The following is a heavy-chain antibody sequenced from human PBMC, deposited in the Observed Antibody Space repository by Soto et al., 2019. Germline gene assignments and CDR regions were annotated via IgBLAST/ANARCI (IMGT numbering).Heavy chain of an antibody. CDR1: GFTFSSYG. CDR2: ISYDGSNK. J-gene: IGHJ4*02. D-gene: IGHD4-17*01. Sequence: QVQLVESGGGVVQPGRSLRLSCAASGFTFSSYGMHWVRQAPGKGLEWVAVISYDGSNKYYADSVKGRFTISRDNSKNTLYLQMNSLRAEDTAVYYCAKEFLTVTPGDFDYWGQGTLVTVSS. CDR3: AKEFLTVTPGDFDY. V-gene: IGHV3-30*18.